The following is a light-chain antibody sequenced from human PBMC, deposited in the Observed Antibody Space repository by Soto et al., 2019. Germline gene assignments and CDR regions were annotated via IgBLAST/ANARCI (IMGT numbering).Light chain of an antibody. Sequence: DIQMTQSPSTLSASVGDRVTITCRASQSISNWLAWYQQKSGKAPKLLIYQASSLERGAPSRFSGSGSGTEFTLTISSLQPDDFAAYYCQEYCDGTFGQGTKVEIK. CDR2: QAS. CDR3: QEYCDGT. V-gene: IGKV1-5*03. J-gene: IGKJ1*01. CDR1: QSISNW.